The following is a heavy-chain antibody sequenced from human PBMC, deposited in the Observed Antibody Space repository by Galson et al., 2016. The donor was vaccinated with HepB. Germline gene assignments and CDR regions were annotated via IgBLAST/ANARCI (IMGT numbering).Heavy chain of an antibody. J-gene: IGHJ3*02. CDR3: ARATHTITYYYDSSGYKVDAFDI. D-gene: IGHD3-22*01. V-gene: IGHV3-13*01. Sequence: SLRLSCAASGFTFSSNAMTWVRQAPGKGLEWVSGAGTAGDTYYPGSVKGRFTISRDNAKNSLYLQMNSLRAEDTAVYYCARATHTITYYYDSSGYKVDAFDIWGQGTMVTVSS. CDR1: GFTFSSNA. CDR2: AGTAGDT.